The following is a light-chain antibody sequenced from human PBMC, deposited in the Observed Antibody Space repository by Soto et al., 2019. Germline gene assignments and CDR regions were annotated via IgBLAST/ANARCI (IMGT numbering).Light chain of an antibody. CDR3: QSYDRSLSGYV. Sequence: QSVLTQPPSVSGAPGQRVTISGTGSSSNIGAGYDVHWYQQLPGTATKLLIYGNSNRPSGVPDRFSGSKSGTSASLAITGLQAEAEADYFCQSYDRSLSGYVFGTGTKVTVL. CDR1: SSNIGAGYD. CDR2: GNS. V-gene: IGLV1-40*01. J-gene: IGLJ1*01.